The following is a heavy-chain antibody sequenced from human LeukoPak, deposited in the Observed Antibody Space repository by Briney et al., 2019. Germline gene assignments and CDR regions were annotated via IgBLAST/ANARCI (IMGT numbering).Heavy chain of an antibody. D-gene: IGHD5-24*01. J-gene: IGHJ6*03. Sequence: GGSLRLSCAASGFTFSSYAMSWVRQAPGKGLEWVSAISGSGGSTYYADSVKGWFTISRDNSKNTLYLQMNSLRAEDTAVYYCAKLEDGYNYYYYYMDVWGKGTTVTISS. CDR3: AKLEDGYNYYYYYMDV. V-gene: IGHV3-23*01. CDR2: ISGSGGST. CDR1: GFTFSSYA.